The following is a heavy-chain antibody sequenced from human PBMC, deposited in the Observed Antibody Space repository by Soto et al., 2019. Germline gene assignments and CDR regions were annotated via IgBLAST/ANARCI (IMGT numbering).Heavy chain of an antibody. J-gene: IGHJ4*02. Sequence: GGSLRLSCAASGFTFGSYAMSWVRQAPGEGLEWVSAISGSGGSTYYADSVKGRFTISRDISKNTLYLQMNSLRAEDTAVYYCAKDNGGQLPYFFDYWGQGTLVTVSS. V-gene: IGHV3-23*01. D-gene: IGHD5-18*01. CDR3: AKDNGGQLPYFFDY. CDR2: ISGSGGST. CDR1: GFTFGSYA.